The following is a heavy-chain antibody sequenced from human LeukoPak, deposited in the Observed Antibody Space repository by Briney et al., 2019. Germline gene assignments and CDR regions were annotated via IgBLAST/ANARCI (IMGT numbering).Heavy chain of an antibody. CDR1: GGSISSSSYY. D-gene: IGHD6-6*01. CDR3: ARSSSIATSGY. J-gene: IGHJ4*02. CDR2: IYYSGST. V-gene: IGHV4-39*01. Sequence: SETLSLTCTASGGSISSSSYYWGWIRQPPGKGLEWIGSIYYSGSTYYNPSLKSRVTISVDTSKNQFSLKLSSVTAADTAVYHCARSSSIATSGYWGQGTLVTVSS.